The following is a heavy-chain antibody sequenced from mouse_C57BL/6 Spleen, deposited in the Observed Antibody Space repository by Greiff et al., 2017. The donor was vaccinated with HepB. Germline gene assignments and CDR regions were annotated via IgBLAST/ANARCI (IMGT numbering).Heavy chain of an antibody. Sequence: VKLQQPGAELVKPGASVKMSCKASGYTFTSYWITWVKQRPGQGLEWIGDIYPGSGSTNYNEKFKSKATLTVDTSSSTAYMQLSSLTSEDSAVYYCAREYSNYPNYFDYWGQGTTLTVSS. CDR1: GYTFTSYW. CDR2: IYPGSGST. CDR3: AREYSNYPNYFDY. J-gene: IGHJ2*01. D-gene: IGHD2-5*01. V-gene: IGHV1-55*01.